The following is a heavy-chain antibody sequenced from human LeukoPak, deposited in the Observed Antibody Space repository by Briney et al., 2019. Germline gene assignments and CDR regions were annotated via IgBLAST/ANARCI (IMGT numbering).Heavy chain of an antibody. CDR3: ARGRGCSSTSCFLDAFDI. CDR1: GFTFSSYG. D-gene: IGHD2-2*01. CDR2: IWYDGSNK. V-gene: IGHV3-33*01. Sequence: GRSLRLSCAASGFTFSSYGMHWVRQAPGKGLEWVAVIWYDGSNKYYADSVKGRFTISRDNSKNTLYLQMNSLRAEDTAVYYCARGRGCSSTSCFLDAFDIWGQGTMVTVSS. J-gene: IGHJ3*02.